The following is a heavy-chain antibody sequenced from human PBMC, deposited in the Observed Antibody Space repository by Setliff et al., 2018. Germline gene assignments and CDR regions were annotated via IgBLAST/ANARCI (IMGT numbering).Heavy chain of an antibody. CDR3: ATEGRGVTTAH. CDR1: GVTFSTYA. CDR2: IVPQTRTT. V-gene: IGHV1-69*13. J-gene: IGHJ4*02. Sequence: GASVKVSCKASGVTFSTYAMNWVRQAPGQGLEWVGVIVPQTRTTSYAQKFQGRVTITADESTTTGYMELSGLRSDDTAVYFCATEGRGVTTAHWGQGTLVTAPQ. D-gene: IGHD4-17*01.